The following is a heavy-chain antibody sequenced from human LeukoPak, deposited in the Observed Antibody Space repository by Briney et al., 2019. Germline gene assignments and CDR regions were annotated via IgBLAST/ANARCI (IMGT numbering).Heavy chain of an antibody. D-gene: IGHD4-17*01. J-gene: IGHJ3*02. CDR3: ARDLRATVTTYDAFDI. CDR2: FYYGGST. CDR1: GGSISSTGYY. V-gene: IGHV4-39*07. Sequence: SETLSLTCTVSGGSISSTGYYWGWIRQPPGKGLEWIGSFYYGGSTNYNPSVKSRVTISVDTSKNQFSLKLSSVTAADTAVYYCARDLRATVTTYDAFDIWGQGTMVTVSS.